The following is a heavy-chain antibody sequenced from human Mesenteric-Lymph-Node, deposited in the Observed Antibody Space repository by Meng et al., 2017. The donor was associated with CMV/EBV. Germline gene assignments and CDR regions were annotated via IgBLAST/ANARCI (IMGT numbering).Heavy chain of an antibody. J-gene: IGHJ6*02. V-gene: IGHV3-53*01. Sequence: GGSLRLSCAASGFTVSSNYMSWVRQAPGKGLEWVSVIYTGGTTYYADFVKGRFTISRDDSKSTLFLQMNSLTVEDTAVYYCARSLLGHHYYGMDVWGQGTTVTVSS. CDR3: ARSLLGHHYYGMDV. CDR1: GFTVSSNY. CDR2: IYTGGTT.